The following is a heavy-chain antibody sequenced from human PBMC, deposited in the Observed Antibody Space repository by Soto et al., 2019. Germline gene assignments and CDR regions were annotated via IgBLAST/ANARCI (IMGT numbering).Heavy chain of an antibody. CDR3: ARFGGPGLSHNWFDS. CDR1: GYRFTDYW. D-gene: IGHD3-3*01. V-gene: IGHV5-51*01. Sequence: PGESLKISCQVSGYRFTDYWIGWVRQIPGKGLEWMGIFYPDDSDSRYNPSFKGHVTFSADKSITTAYLQWNSLKASDIAMYYCARFGGPGLSHNWFDSWGQGTLVTVSS. CDR2: FYPDDSDS. J-gene: IGHJ5*02.